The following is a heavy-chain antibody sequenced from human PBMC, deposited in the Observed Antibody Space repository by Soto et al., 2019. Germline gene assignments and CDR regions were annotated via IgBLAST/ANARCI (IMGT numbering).Heavy chain of an antibody. CDR1: GGSISSHF. D-gene: IGHD1-26*01. CDR2: IYYRGST. CDR3: ARDGREASGMDV. V-gene: IGHV4-59*11. J-gene: IGHJ6*02. Sequence: SETLSLTCTVSGGSISSHFWSWVRQAPGKGLDWIGHIYYRGSTSYNPSLRSRSTISVDTSNNHFSLKLNSVITAGTALYYCARDGREASGMDVWGQVTKVTAAS.